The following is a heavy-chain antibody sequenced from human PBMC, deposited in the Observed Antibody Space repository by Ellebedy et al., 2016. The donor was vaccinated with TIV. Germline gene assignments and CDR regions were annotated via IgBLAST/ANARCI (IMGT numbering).Heavy chain of an antibody. V-gene: IGHV3-13*05. CDR3: VRGAPDGFDF. CDR1: GFTFSRYD. Sequence: PGGSLRLSCAASGFTFSRYDMHWVRQVTGKGLEWVSAIGIAGDPYYSASVKGRFTISRENVKNSLYFQMNSLRVGDTAVYYCVRGAPDGFDFWGQGTLVTVSS. CDR2: IGIAGDP. J-gene: IGHJ4*02. D-gene: IGHD1-14*01.